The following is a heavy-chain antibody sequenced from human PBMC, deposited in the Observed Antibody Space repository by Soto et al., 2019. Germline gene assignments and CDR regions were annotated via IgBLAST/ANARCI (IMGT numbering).Heavy chain of an antibody. Sequence: QVQLVQSGAEVKKPGASVKVSCKSSGYTFTSYGISWVRQAPGQGLEWMGWISGYNGNTNYAQKLQGRVTMTTDTSTSTAYMELRSLRSADTAVYYCARDEGNKWNDGGGFDPWGQGTLVSVSS. CDR1: GYTFTSYG. J-gene: IGHJ5*02. CDR3: ARDEGNKWNDGGGFDP. D-gene: IGHD1-1*01. CDR2: ISGYNGNT. V-gene: IGHV1-18*01.